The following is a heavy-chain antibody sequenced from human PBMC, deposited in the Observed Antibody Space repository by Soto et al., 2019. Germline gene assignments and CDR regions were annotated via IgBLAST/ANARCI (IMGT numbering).Heavy chain of an antibody. CDR1: GFTFRSYV. V-gene: IGHV3-33*05. D-gene: IGHD3-16*01. Sequence: QVQLVESGGGVVQPGTSLRLSCVGSGFTFRSYVIHWVRQAPGKGLEWVALTSYDGSNNFYGDSVKGRFTISRHNSRNTVDLTMDSHTVEDTALYYCARWGTTGGLDVGGQGTLVSVSS. CDR3: ARWGTTGGLDV. CDR2: TSYDGSNN. J-gene: IGHJ4*02.